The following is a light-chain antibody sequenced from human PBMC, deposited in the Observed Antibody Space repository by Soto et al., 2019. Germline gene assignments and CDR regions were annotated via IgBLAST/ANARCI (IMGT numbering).Light chain of an antibody. CDR1: QGLNSY. CDR3: QQLNSYPVT. Sequence: DIQLTQSPSFLSASVGDRVTITFRASQGLNSYFAWYQQKPGKAPKLLLYATSTLQSVFPSRFSGSGSGAEFTLTITSLQPEDIATYYCQQLNSYPVTFGGGTKVDIK. J-gene: IGKJ4*01. CDR2: ATS. V-gene: IGKV1-9*01.